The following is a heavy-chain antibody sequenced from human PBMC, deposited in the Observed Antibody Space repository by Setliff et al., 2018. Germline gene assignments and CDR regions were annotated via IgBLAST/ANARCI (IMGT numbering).Heavy chain of an antibody. V-gene: IGHV3-7*03. Sequence: GGSLRLSCAASGLTFSSYWMSWVRQAPGKGLEWVANIKQDGSEKYYVDSVKGRFTISRDNAKNSLYLQMNSLRAKDTAVYYCARVYGASVWGNYPVDYWGQGTLVTVSS. J-gene: IGHJ4*02. D-gene: IGHD3-16*02. CDR2: IKQDGSEK. CDR1: GLTFSSYW. CDR3: ARVYGASVWGNYPVDY.